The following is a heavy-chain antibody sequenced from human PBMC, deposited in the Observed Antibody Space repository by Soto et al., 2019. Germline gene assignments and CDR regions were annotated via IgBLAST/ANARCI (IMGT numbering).Heavy chain of an antibody. CDR1: GFIFSNYA. V-gene: IGHV3-23*01. CDR2: FTSGGST. CDR3: ARTDKYNAQSSGWANRFDY. D-gene: IGHD6-19*01. Sequence: EVQLLESGGDLVQPGGSLRLSCAASGFIFSNYAMTWVRQAPGKGPEWVSTFTSGGSTYYRDTVKGRFTISRDNSKNTVYLQMSSLRAEDTAVYYCARTDKYNAQSSGWANRFDYWGQGTVVTVSS. J-gene: IGHJ4*02.